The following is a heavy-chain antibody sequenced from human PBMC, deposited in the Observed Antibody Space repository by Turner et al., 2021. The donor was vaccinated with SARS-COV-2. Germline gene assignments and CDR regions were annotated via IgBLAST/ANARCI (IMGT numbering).Heavy chain of an antibody. CDR3: ARAYQLTVWFDP. CDR1: GYTFNSYE. Sequence: QVQLVQSGAEVEKPGASVKFSCKASGYTFNSYELNWVRQATGQGCEWMGWMNPNSGNTGYAQKFQGRVTMTRNTFISTAYMELSSLRSEDKAIYFCARAYQLTVWFDPWGQGTLVTVSS. CDR2: MNPNSGNT. J-gene: IGHJ5*02. V-gene: IGHV1-8*01. D-gene: IGHD3-9*01.